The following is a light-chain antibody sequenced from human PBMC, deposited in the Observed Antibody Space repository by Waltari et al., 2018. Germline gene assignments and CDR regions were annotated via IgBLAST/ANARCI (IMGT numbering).Light chain of an antibody. J-gene: IGLJ3*02. CDR3: SSYTSSSTWV. CDR2: DVS. Sequence: QSALTQPASVSGSPGQSITISCTGTSSDVGGYNYVSWYQQHPGKAPKLMISDVSKRPSGVSDRVTGSKSDNTASLTISGLQAEDEADYCCSSYTSSSTWVFGGGTKLTVL. CDR1: SSDVGGYNY. V-gene: IGLV2-14*01.